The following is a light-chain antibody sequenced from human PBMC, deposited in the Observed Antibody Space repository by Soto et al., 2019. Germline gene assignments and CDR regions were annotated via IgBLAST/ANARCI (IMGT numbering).Light chain of an antibody. Sequence: QSVLTQPPSVSAAPGQKVTISCSGSSSNIGNNYVSWYQQLPGTAPKLLIYENNKLPSGIPDRFSGSKSGTSATLGITGLQTGYEADYYCGTWDSSLSAGVFGGGTKLTVL. CDR1: SSNIGNNY. J-gene: IGLJ3*02. V-gene: IGLV1-51*02. CDR2: ENN. CDR3: GTWDSSLSAGV.